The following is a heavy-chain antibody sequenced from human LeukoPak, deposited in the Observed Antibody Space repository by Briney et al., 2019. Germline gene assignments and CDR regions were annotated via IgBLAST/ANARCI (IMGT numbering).Heavy chain of an antibody. V-gene: IGHV4-39*07. CDR2: IYYSGST. CDR3: ARDPGGEWFDP. D-gene: IGHD3-10*01. J-gene: IGHJ5*02. CDR1: GGSISSSSYY. Sequence: SETLSLTCTVSGGSISSSSYYWGWIRQPPGKGLEWIGSIYYSGSTYYNPSLKSRVTISVDTSKNQFSLKLSSETAADTAVYYCARDPGGEWFDPWGQGTLVTVSS.